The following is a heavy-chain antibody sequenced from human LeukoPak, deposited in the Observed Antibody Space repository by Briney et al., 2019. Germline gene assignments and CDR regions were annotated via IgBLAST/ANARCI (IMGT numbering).Heavy chain of an antibody. D-gene: IGHD6-13*01. V-gene: IGHV3-30*18. CDR1: GFTFSNYG. Sequence: GGSLRLSCAASGFTFSNYGMHWVRQAPGKGLEWVAVISYDGSNEYYADSVKGRFTISRDNSKNTLYLQMNSLRAEDTAVYYCAKSGYRSSWHLHFDYWGQGTLVTVSS. CDR3: AKSGYRSSWHLHFDY. J-gene: IGHJ4*02. CDR2: ISYDGSNE.